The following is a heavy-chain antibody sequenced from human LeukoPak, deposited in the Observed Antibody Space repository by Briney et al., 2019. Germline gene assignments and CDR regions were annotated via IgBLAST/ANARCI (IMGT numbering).Heavy chain of an antibody. V-gene: IGHV1-24*01. D-gene: IGHD3-16*01. Sequence: ASVKVSCKVSGYTLTELSMHWVRQAPGKGLEWMGGFDPEDGETIYAQKFQGRVTMTEDTSTDTAYMELSSLRSEDTAVYYCATDLGGLTPFDYWGQGTLVTVSS. J-gene: IGHJ4*02. CDR1: GYTLTELS. CDR2: FDPEDGET. CDR3: ATDLGGLTPFDY.